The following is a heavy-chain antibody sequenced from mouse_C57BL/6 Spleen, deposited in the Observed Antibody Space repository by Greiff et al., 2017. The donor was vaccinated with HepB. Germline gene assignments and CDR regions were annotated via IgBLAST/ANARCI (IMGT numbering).Heavy chain of an antibody. Sequence: EVMLVESGGGLVKPGGSLKLSCAASGFTFSDYGMHWVRQAPEKGLEWVAYISSGSSTIYYADTVKGRFTISRDNAKNTLFLQMTSLRSEDTAMYYCARDLYRGYWGQGTTLTVSS. CDR2: ISSGSSTI. CDR1: GFTFSDYG. D-gene: IGHD2-14*01. J-gene: IGHJ2*01. V-gene: IGHV5-17*01. CDR3: ARDLYRGY.